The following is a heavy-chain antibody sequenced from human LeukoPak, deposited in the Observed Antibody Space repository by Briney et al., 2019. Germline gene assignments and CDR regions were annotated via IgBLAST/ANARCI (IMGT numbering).Heavy chain of an antibody. V-gene: IGHV3-30-3*01. Sequence: GGSLRLSCAASGFTFSSYAMHWVRQAPGKGLEWVAVISYDGSNKYYADSVKGRFTISRDNSKNSLYLQMNSLRAEDTALYYCAKEAQREGWYYYYGMDVWGQGTTVTVSS. CDR2: ISYDGSNK. D-gene: IGHD6-25*01. CDR1: GFTFSSYA. J-gene: IGHJ6*02. CDR3: AKEAQREGWYYYYGMDV.